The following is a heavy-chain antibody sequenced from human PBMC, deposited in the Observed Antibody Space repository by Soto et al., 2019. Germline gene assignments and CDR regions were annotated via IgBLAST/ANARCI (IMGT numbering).Heavy chain of an antibody. V-gene: IGHV4-39*01. Sequence: QLQLQESGPGVVKSSETLSLTCTVSGGSISSSSYYWGWIRQPPGKGLEWIGSFYYSGSTYYQTSLKSRVTISGDTSGNQISLKLSSVTAADTAVYYCARQVVDGTVTGSGSFDYWGQGPLVTVSS. D-gene: IGHD3-10*01. J-gene: IGHJ4*02. CDR1: GGSISSSSYY. CDR2: FYYSGST. CDR3: ARQVVDGTVTGSGSFDY.